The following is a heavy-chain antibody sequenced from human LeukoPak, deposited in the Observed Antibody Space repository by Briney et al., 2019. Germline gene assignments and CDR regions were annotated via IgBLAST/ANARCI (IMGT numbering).Heavy chain of an antibody. J-gene: IGHJ4*02. Sequence: GGSLRLSGAASGFTFSSYWMSWVRQAPGKGLEWVANIKQDGSEKYYVDSVKGRFTISRDNAKNSLSLQMNSLRVEDTAVYYCARGGRPEYWGQGPLVTVSS. CDR1: GFTFSSYW. CDR3: ARGGRPEY. V-gene: IGHV3-7*01. CDR2: IKQDGSEK.